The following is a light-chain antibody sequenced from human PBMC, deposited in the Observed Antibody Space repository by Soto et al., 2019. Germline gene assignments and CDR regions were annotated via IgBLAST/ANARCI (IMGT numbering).Light chain of an antibody. J-gene: IGKJ3*01. Sequence: EIVLTQSPGTLSLSPGERATLSCRASESIDNNFLAWYQQTPGQAPRFLIYHASSRATGIPNRFSGSGSGTDFTLTISRLEPEDFAVYYCQQYGSAPPTFGPGTKVDVK. CDR2: HAS. V-gene: IGKV3-20*01. CDR3: QQYGSAPPT. CDR1: ESIDNNF.